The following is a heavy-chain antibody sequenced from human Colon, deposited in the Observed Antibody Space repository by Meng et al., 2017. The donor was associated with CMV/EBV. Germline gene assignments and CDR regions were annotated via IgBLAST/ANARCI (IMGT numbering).Heavy chain of an antibody. Sequence: SGPEPLKPLTPSSSTCTAPDGSITSYYWSCIRQPAGRGLEGIGRMYTSGSTNYNPSLKSRVTMSVDTSKNQFSLKLSSVTAADTAMYYCAKEAPGGNYWYFDLWGRGTLVTVSS. CDR1: DGSITSYY. D-gene: IGHD1-26*01. CDR2: MYTSGST. V-gene: IGHV4-4*07. J-gene: IGHJ2*01. CDR3: AKEAPGGNYWYFDL.